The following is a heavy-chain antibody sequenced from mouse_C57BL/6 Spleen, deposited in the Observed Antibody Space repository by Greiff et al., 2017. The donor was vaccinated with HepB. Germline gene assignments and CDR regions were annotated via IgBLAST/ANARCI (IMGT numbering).Heavy chain of an antibody. CDR2: IDPSDSYT. CDR3: ARGDGLFDY. D-gene: IGHD2-3*01. V-gene: IGHV1-59*01. CDR1: GYTFTSYW. J-gene: IGHJ2*01. Sequence: QVQLQQSGAELVRPGTSVKLSCKASGYTFTSYWMHWVKQRPGQGLEWIGVIDPSDSYTNYNQKFKGKATLTVDTSSSTAYMQLSSLTSEDSAVYYCARGDGLFDYWGQGTTLTVSS.